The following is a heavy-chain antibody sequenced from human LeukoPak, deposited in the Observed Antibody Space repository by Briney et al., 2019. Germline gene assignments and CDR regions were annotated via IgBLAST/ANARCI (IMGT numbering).Heavy chain of an antibody. Sequence: GGSLRLSCAASGLMFSTSGMHWVRQAPGKGLEWVAFIQYDGSEIYYADSLKGRFTISRDNSKNTLYLQMNSLRAEDTAVYYCAKEDIAGGLDYWGQGTLVTVSS. J-gene: IGHJ4*02. D-gene: IGHD2-8*02. CDR2: IQYDGSEI. CDR3: AKEDIAGGLDY. CDR1: GLMFSTSG. V-gene: IGHV3-30*02.